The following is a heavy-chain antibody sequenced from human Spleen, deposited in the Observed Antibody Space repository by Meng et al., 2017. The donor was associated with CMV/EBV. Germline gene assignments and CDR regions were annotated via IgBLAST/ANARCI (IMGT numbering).Heavy chain of an antibody. CDR1: GFTFTRYW. CDR2: TNSDGSST. J-gene: IGHJ4*02. CDR3: AKDPIACTNAVCYQYYFDY. V-gene: IGHV3-74*01. D-gene: IGHD2-8*01. Sequence: GGSLRLSCAASGFTFTRYWMHWVRQAPGKGLVWVSRTNSDGSSTTYADSVKGRFTVSRDNAKNTLYLQMNSLRAEDTAVYYCAKDPIACTNAVCYQYYFDYWGQGTLVTVSS.